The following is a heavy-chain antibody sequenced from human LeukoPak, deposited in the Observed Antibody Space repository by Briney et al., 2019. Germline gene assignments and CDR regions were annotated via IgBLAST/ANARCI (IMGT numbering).Heavy chain of an antibody. CDR2: IYPGDSKA. V-gene: IGHV5-51*01. CDR1: GYHFTTKW. J-gene: IGHJ6*02. CDR3: ARHESVFSMDV. Sequence: GESRKTSSQGPGYHFTTKWIGWVRQMPGKGLEWMGIIYPGDSKAIYTPSFQGQVFISADRSIRPAYLQWPSLKASDTAMYYCARHESVFSMDVWGQGTTVTVSS.